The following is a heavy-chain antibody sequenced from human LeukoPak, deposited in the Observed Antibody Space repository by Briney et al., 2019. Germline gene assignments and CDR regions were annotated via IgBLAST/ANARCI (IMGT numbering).Heavy chain of an antibody. D-gene: IGHD3-3*01. J-gene: IGHJ4*02. V-gene: IGHV1-2*02. CDR3: ASGFWSGYYTGAY. CDR2: INPNSGGT. Sequence: ASVKVSCKASGYTFTDYYIHWVRQAPGQGLEGMGWINPNSGGTNYAQKFQGRVTMTRDTSISTAYMELNRLRSDDTAVYYCASGFWSGYYTGAYWGQGTLVTVSS. CDR1: GYTFTDYY.